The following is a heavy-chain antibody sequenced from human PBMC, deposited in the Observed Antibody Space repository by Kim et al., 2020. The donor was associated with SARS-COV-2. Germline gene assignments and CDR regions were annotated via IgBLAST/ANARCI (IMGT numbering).Heavy chain of an antibody. Sequence: GGSLRLSCAASGFTFSSYEMNWVRQAPGKGLEWVSYISSSGSTIYYADSVKGRFTISRDNAKNSLYLQMNSLRAEDTAVYYCAREDSSGWSRVDCWGQGTLVTVSS. CDR2: ISSSGSTI. CDR1: GFTFSSYE. J-gene: IGHJ4*02. CDR3: AREDSSGWSRVDC. D-gene: IGHD6-19*01. V-gene: IGHV3-48*03.